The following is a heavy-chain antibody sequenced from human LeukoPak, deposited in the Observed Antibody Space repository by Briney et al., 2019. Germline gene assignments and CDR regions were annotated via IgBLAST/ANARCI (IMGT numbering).Heavy chain of an antibody. V-gene: IGHV3-7*01. CDR2: IKQDGSEK. Sequence: GGSLRLSCAAYGFTFSSYWMSWVRQAPGKGLEWVANIKQDGSEKYYVDSVKGRFTISRDNAKNSLYLQMNSLRAEDTAVYYCARDLRNRRKSVAGTFDYWGQGTLVTVSS. CDR3: ARDLRNRRKSVAGTFDY. J-gene: IGHJ4*02. D-gene: IGHD6-19*01. CDR1: GFTFSSYW.